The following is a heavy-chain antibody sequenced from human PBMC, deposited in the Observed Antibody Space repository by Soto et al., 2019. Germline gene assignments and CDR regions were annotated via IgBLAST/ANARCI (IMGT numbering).Heavy chain of an antibody. V-gene: IGHV1-46*01. CDR1: GYTFTIYY. J-gene: IGHJ6*02. D-gene: IGHD6-13*01. Sequence: SVKVSCKSSGYTFTIYYMHWVRQDPRQLLEWMGIINPSGGSTSYAQKFQGRVTMTRDTSTSTVYMELSSLRSEDTAVYYCARDDRIAAAGTIDGMDVWGQGTTVTVSS. CDR3: ARDDRIAAAGTIDGMDV. CDR2: INPSGGST.